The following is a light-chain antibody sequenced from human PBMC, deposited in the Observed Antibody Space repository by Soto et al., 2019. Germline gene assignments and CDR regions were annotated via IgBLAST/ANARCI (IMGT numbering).Light chain of an antibody. J-gene: IGKJ4*01. CDR2: GAS. V-gene: IGKV3-20*01. CDR1: QSVSSSS. CDR3: QQYCNSPLT. Sequence: EIVLTQSPGTLSLSPGERVTLSCRASQSVSSSSLAWYQQRPGQAPRLLISGASSRATGIPDRFSGSGSGTDFTLTISRLEPEDFAVYYCQQYCNSPLTFGGGTKVEIK.